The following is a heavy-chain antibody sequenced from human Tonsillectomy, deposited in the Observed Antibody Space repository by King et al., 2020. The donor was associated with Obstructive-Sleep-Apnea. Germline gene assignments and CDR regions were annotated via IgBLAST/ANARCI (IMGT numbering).Heavy chain of an antibody. Sequence: QLQESGPGLVKPSDTLSLTCAVSGYSISSSNWWGWIRQPPGKGLEWIGYIYYSGSSYYNPSLKSRVTMSVDTSKNQFSLKLRSVTAVDTAVYYCARIPHFDWAYFDYWGQGTLVTVSS. CDR3: ARIPHFDWAYFDY. CDR1: GYSISSSNW. V-gene: IGHV4-28*01. D-gene: IGHD3-9*01. CDR2: IYYSGSS. J-gene: IGHJ4*02.